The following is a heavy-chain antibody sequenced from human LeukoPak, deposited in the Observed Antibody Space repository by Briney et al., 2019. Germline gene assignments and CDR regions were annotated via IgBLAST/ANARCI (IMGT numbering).Heavy chain of an antibody. CDR3: AKVPQYFGWLAPGDY. J-gene: IGHJ4*02. Sequence: GGSLRLSCAASGFTFSSYAMNWVRQAPGKGLEWVAVISGSGGHTYYADSVKGRFTISRDNSKNTLYLQMNSLRAEDTAVYYCAKVPQYFGWLAPGDYWGQGTLVTVSS. CDR2: ISGSGGHT. V-gene: IGHV3-23*01. CDR1: GFTFSSYA. D-gene: IGHD3-9*01.